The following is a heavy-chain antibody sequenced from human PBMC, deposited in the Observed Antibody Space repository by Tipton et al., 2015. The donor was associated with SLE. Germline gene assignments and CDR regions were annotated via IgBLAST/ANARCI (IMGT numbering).Heavy chain of an antibody. V-gene: IGHV4-30-2*01. D-gene: IGHD1-1*01. Sequence: TLSLTCAVSGGSISSGGYSWSWIRQPPGKGLEWIGYIYHSGSTYYNPSLKSRVTISVDRSKNQFSLKLSSVAAADTAVYYCARRGGVTTADWFDPWGQGTLVTVSS. CDR3: ARRGGVTTADWFDP. CDR1: GGSISSGGYS. CDR2: IYHSGST. J-gene: IGHJ5*02.